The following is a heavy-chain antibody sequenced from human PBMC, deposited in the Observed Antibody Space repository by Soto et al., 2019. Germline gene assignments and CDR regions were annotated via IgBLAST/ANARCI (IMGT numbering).Heavy chain of an antibody. CDR1: GGSITSVGYY. CDR3: ARGGASFTGPAGY. D-gene: IGHD3-16*01. CDR2: IFHSGST. Sequence: QVQLQESGPELVKPSQTLSLTCTVSGGSITSVGYYWHWIRQRPVQGLEWIGYIFHSGSTHYNPSLKSRLTMSADTSKHQLSLRLASVTAADTAVYYCARGGASFTGPAGYWGQGTLVTVSS. V-gene: IGHV4-31*03. J-gene: IGHJ4*02.